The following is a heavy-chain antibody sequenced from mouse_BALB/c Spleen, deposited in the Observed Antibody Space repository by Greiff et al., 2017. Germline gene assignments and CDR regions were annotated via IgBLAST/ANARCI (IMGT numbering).Heavy chain of an antibody. CDR3: TRAHYYYGSSYAMDY. J-gene: IGHJ4*01. V-gene: IGHV5-6-4*01. CDR2: ISSGGSYT. Sequence: EVKLMESGGGLVKPGGSLKLSCAASGFTFSSYTMSWVRQTPEKRLEWVATISSGGSYTYYPDSVKGRFTISRDNAKNTLYLQMSSLKSEDTAMYYCTRAHYYYGSSYAMDYWGQGTSVTVSS. CDR1: GFTFSSYT. D-gene: IGHD1-1*01.